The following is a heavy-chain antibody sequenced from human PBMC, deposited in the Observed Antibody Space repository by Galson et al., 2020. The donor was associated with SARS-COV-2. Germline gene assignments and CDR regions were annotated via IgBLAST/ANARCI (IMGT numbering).Heavy chain of an antibody. V-gene: IGHV4-39*01. Sequence: SETLSLTCAVYGGSISSSSYYWGWIRQPPGKGLEWIGSIYESRSTYYNPSLKSRVTISVDTSKNQFSLKLSSVTAADTAVYYCARRYPFGGVIVGAVAFDIWGQGTMVTVSS. CDR2: IYESRST. CDR3: ARRYPFGGVIVGAVAFDI. J-gene: IGHJ3*02. D-gene: IGHD3-16*02. CDR1: GGSISSSSYY.